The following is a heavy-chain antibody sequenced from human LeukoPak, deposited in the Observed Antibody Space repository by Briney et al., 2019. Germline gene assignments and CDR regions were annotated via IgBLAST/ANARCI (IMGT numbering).Heavy chain of an antibody. CDR2: IYHSGST. D-gene: IGHD2/OR15-2a*01. Sequence: PSETLSLTCAVSGCSISSGGYSWSWIRQPPGKGLEWIGYIYHSGSTYYNPSLKSRVTISVDTSKNQFSLKLSSVTAADTAVYYCARQYYAPYYFDYWGQGTLVTVSS. CDR3: ARQYYAPYYFDY. CDR1: GCSISSGGYS. J-gene: IGHJ4*02. V-gene: IGHV4-30-2*01.